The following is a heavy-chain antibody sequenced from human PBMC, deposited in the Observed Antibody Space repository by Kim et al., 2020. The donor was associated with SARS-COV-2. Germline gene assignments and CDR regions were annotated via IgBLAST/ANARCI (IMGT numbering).Heavy chain of an antibody. D-gene: IGHD6-19*01. CDR3: ARDLPRGGWYQN. Sequence: YYVGSVKGRFTIPRDNAKNSLYLQMNSLRAEDTAVYYCARDLPRGGWYQNWGQGTLVTVSS. J-gene: IGHJ4*02. V-gene: IGHV3-7*01.